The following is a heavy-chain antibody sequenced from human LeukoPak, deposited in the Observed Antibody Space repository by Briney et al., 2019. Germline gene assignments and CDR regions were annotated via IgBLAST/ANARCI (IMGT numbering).Heavy chain of an antibody. Sequence: PGGSLRLSCTASGFTFSYFWMSWVRQAPGKGLEWVGRIKSKTDGGTTDYAAPVKGRFTISRDDSKNTLYLQMNSLKTEDTAVYYCTARYCRSTSCYGEYFQRWGQGTLVTVSS. D-gene: IGHD2-2*01. CDR2: IKSKTDGGTT. CDR3: TARYCRSTSCYGEYFQR. J-gene: IGHJ1*01. V-gene: IGHV3-15*01. CDR1: GFTFSYFW.